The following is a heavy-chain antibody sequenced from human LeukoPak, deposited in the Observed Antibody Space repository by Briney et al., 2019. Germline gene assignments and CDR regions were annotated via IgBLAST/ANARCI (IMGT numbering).Heavy chain of an antibody. CDR2: IHHSGRT. D-gene: IGHD6-19*01. J-gene: IGHJ4*02. CDR3: ARVPEAVAETYYFDY. CDR1: GGSISSGGYY. Sequence: SETLSLTCTVSGGSISSGGYYWSWIRQPPGKGLEWIGNIHHSGRTYYNPSVKSRVTISLDTSKNQFSLKLTSVTAADTAVYYCARVPEAVAETYYFDYWGQGTLVTVSS. V-gene: IGHV4-61*08.